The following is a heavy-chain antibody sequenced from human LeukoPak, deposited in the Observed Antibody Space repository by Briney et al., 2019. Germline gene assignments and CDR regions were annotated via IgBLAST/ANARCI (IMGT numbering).Heavy chain of an antibody. Sequence: PGGSLRLSCAASGFTFSSYEMNWVRQAPGQGLEWVSYISSGRTIYYADSVKCRFTISRDNAKNSLYLQMNSLRAEDTAVYYCARLYSSSSGKAFDIWGQGTMVTVSS. CDR3: ARLYSSSSGKAFDI. V-gene: IGHV3-48*03. CDR1: GFTFSSYE. CDR2: ISSGRTI. D-gene: IGHD6-6*01. J-gene: IGHJ3*02.